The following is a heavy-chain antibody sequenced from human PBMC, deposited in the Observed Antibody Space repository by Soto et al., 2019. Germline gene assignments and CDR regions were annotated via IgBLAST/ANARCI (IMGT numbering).Heavy chain of an antibody. CDR1: GYTFTSYY. Sequence: ASVNVSCKASGYTFTSYYMHWVRQAPGQGLEWMGIINPSGGSTSYAQKFQGRVTMTRDASTSTVYMELSSLRSEDTAVYYCARDQGSTSCYRFCPWWFDIWGQGTMVTVSS. J-gene: IGHJ3*02. D-gene: IGHD2-2*01. CDR3: ARDQGSTSCYRFCPWWFDI. V-gene: IGHV1-46*03. CDR2: INPSGGST.